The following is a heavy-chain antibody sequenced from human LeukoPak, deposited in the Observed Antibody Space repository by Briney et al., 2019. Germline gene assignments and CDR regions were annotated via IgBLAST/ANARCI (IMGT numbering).Heavy chain of an antibody. D-gene: IGHD3-10*01. CDR2: IYYSGST. V-gene: IGHV4-59*08. Sequence: PSETLSLTCTVSGDSISSYYWSWIRQPPGKGLEWIGYIYYSGSTKYNPSLKSRVTISVDTSKNQFSLKLSSVTAADTAVYYCARHEKLGQFDYWGQGTLVTVSS. CDR3: ARHEKLGQFDY. CDR1: GDSISSYY. J-gene: IGHJ4*02.